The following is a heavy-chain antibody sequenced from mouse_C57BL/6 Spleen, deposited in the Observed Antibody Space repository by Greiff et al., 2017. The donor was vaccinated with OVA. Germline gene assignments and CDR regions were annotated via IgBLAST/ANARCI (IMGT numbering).Heavy chain of an antibody. CDR2: INPGSGGT. Sequence: VKLQESGAELVRPGTSVKVSCKASGYAFTNYLIEWVKQRPGQGLEWIGVINPGSGGTNYNEKFKGKATLTADKSSSTAYMQLSSLTSEDSAVYFCARDGNYWYFDVWGTGTTVTVSS. CDR1: GYAFTNYL. J-gene: IGHJ1*03. V-gene: IGHV1-54*01. D-gene: IGHD2-1*01. CDR3: ARDGNYWYFDV.